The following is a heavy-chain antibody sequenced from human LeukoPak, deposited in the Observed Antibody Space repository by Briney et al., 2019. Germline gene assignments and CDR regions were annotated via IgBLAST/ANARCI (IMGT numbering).Heavy chain of an antibody. CDR2: ISSNGGST. Sequence: GGSLRLSCAASGFTFSSYAMHWVRQAPGKGLEYVSAISSNGGSTYYANSVKGRFTISRDNSKNTLYLQMGSLRAEDMAVYYCAKDITIFGVVPCFDYWGQGTLVTVSS. D-gene: IGHD3-3*01. CDR3: AKDITIFGVVPCFDY. CDR1: GFTFSSYA. J-gene: IGHJ4*02. V-gene: IGHV3-64*01.